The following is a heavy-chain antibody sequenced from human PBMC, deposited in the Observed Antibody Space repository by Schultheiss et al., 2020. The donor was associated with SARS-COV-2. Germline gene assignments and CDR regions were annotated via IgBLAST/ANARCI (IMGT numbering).Heavy chain of an antibody. CDR2: INPNTGGT. V-gene: IGHV1-2*02. J-gene: IGHJ6*02. CDR3: ARDRELRGVIYAKDV. Sequence: ASVKVSCQASGYTFINYYIQWVRQAPGRGLEWMGWINPNTGGTNYAQKFQGRVTMTTDTSINTAYLELTRLTSDDAAVYYCARDRELRGVIYAKDVWGQGTTVTVSS. CDR1: GYTFINYY. D-gene: IGHD3-10*01.